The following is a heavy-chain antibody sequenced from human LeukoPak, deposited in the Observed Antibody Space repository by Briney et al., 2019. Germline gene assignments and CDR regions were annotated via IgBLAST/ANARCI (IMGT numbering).Heavy chain of an antibody. Sequence: GGSLRLSCAASGFTFSSYEMNWVRQAPGKGLEWVSYISSSGSTIYYADSVKGRFTISRDNAKNSPYLQMNSLRAEDTAVYYCARIGNYYDSSGYYLEGAFDLWGQGTMVTVSS. CDR1: GFTFSSYE. CDR3: ARIGNYYDSSGYYLEGAFDL. V-gene: IGHV3-48*03. CDR2: ISSSGSTI. J-gene: IGHJ3*01. D-gene: IGHD3-22*01.